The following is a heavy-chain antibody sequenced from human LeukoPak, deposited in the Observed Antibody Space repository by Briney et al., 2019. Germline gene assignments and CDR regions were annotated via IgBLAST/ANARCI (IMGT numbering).Heavy chain of an antibody. J-gene: IGHJ4*02. V-gene: IGHV4-59*08. CDR2: IFYIGST. D-gene: IGHD6-19*01. Sequence: SETLSLTCIVSGGSISSYYWSWIRQPPGKGLEWIGYIFYIGSTNYNPSLKSRVTISVDTSKNQFSLKLSSVTAADTAVYYCARHPSVAGTKGGFDHWGQGTLVTVSS. CDR1: GGSISSYY. CDR3: ARHPSVAGTKGGFDH.